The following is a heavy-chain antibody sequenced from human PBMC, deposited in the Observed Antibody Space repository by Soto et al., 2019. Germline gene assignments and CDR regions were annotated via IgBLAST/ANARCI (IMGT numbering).Heavy chain of an antibody. CDR1: GGSISSGGYS. Sequence: QLQLQESGSGLVKPSQTLSLTCAVSGGSISSGGYSWSWIRQPPGKGLEWIGYIYHSGSTYYNTSLKSRVTISVDRSKKQFSLKLSSVTAADTAVYYCARVDTMVRGVYYFDYWGQGTLVTVSS. CDR2: IYHSGST. D-gene: IGHD3-10*01. V-gene: IGHV4-30-2*01. CDR3: ARVDTMVRGVYYFDY. J-gene: IGHJ4*02.